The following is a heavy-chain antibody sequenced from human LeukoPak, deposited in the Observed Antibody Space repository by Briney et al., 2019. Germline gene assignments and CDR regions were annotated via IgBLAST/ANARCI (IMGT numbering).Heavy chain of an antibody. CDR3: ARDSGDKTAHLGDQFDH. V-gene: IGHV3-20*04. J-gene: IGHJ4*02. Sequence: RTGGSLRLSCAASGFTFDDYGMSWVRQAPGKGLEWVSGINWNGGSTGYADSVKGRFTISRDNSENTLYLQMNGLRPEDTALYYCARDSGDKTAHLGDQFDHWGQGTLVTVSS. D-gene: IGHD3-16*01. CDR2: INWNGGST. CDR1: GFTFDDYG.